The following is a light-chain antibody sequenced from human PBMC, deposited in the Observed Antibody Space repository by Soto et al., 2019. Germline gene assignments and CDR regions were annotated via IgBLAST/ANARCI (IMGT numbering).Light chain of an antibody. V-gene: IGLV1-51*02. Sequence: QSELTQPPSVSAAPGQKVTISCSGSSSNIGKNYVSWYQPLPGTAPKLLIYENNKRPSGITDRFSGSKSGTSATLGISGLQTGDEAEYYCGAWHRRLSAVYVFGTGTKVTVL. J-gene: IGLJ1*01. CDR1: SSNIGKNY. CDR3: GAWHRRLSAVYV. CDR2: ENN.